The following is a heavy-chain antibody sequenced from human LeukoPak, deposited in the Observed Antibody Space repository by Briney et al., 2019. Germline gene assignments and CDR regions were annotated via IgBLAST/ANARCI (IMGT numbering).Heavy chain of an antibody. CDR1: GGSFSGYY. CDR3: ARRRPFNYFGSGSYYNWYFDL. CDR2: INHSGNT. J-gene: IGHJ2*01. D-gene: IGHD3-10*01. Sequence: PSETLSLTCAVYGGSFSGYYWSWIRQPPGKGLEWSEEINHSGNTNYNPSLKSRVTISVDTSKSQFSLKLTSVTAADTTVYYCARRRPFNYFGSGSYYNWYFDLWGRGTLVTVSS. V-gene: IGHV4-34*01.